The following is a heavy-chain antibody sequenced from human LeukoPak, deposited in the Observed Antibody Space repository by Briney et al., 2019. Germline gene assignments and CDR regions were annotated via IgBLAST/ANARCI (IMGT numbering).Heavy chain of an antibody. CDR2: IIPIFDTA. V-gene: IGHV1-69*13. D-gene: IGHD4-17*01. J-gene: IGHJ6*03. CDR1: GGTFSSYA. CDR3: ARAGPEADDYGDYRYYYYMDV. Sequence: ASVKVSCKASGGTFSSYAISWVRQAPGQGLEWMGGIIPIFDTATYAQKFQGRVTITADESTSTVYMELSSLRSEDTAMYFCARAGPEADDYGDYRYYYYMDVWGKGTTVTISS.